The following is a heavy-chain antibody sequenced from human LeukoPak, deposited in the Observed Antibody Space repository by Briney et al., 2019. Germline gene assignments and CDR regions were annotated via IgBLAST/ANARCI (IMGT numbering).Heavy chain of an antibody. CDR1: GFTFSNNY. CDR3: ARIYH. V-gene: IGHV3-53*01. J-gene: IGHJ4*02. CDR2: IYSDGST. D-gene: IGHD5-12*01. Sequence: GGSLRLSCAASGFTFSNNYMSWVRQAPGKGLEWVSVIYSDGSTYYADSVKGRFTISRDNSKSTVFLQMNSLRAEDTAVYYCARIYHRGQGTLVTVSS.